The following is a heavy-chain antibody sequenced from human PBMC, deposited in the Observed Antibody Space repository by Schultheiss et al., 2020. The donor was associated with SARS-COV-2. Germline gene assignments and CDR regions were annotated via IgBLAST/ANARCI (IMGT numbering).Heavy chain of an antibody. CDR3: ARGRHRSSGYQRGDAFDI. CDR2: INHSGST. J-gene: IGHJ3*02. CDR1: GGSFSGYY. Sequence: SQTLSLTCTFYGGSFSGYYRRWIRQAPGEGLEWIGEINHSGSTNYNPSLKSRVTISVDTSKNQFSLKLSSVTAADTAVYYCARGRHRSSGYQRGDAFDIWGQGTMVTVSS. D-gene: IGHD3-22*01. V-gene: IGHV4-34*01.